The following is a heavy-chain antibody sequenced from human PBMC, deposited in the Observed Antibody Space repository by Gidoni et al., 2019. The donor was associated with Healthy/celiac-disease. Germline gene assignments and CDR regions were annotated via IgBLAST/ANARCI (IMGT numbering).Heavy chain of an antibody. CDR2: IYYSGST. CDR3: ARGSRGYSSSSGYYYYYGMDV. D-gene: IGHD6-6*01. Sequence: QVQLQESGPGLVKPSETLSLTCTVSGGSISSYYWSWIRQPPGKGLEWIGYIYYSGSTNYNPSLKSRVTISVDTSKNQFSLKLSSVTAADTAVYYCARGSRGYSSSSGYYYYYGMDVWGQGTTVTVSS. V-gene: IGHV4-59*08. J-gene: IGHJ6*02. CDR1: GGSISSYY.